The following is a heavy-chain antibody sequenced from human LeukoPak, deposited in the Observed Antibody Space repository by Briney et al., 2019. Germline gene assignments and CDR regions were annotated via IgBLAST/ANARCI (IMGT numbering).Heavy chain of an antibody. V-gene: IGHV3-9*01. Sequence: PGGSLRLSCAASGFTFDDYALHWVRQAPGKGLEWVSSISWNSGSIGYADSVKGRFTISRDNAKNGLYLQMNSLRPEDTALYYCAKAKSGYTYGKDAFDIWGQGTMVTVSS. CDR2: ISWNSGSI. J-gene: IGHJ3*02. CDR3: AKAKSGYTYGKDAFDI. CDR1: GFTFDDYA. D-gene: IGHD5-18*01.